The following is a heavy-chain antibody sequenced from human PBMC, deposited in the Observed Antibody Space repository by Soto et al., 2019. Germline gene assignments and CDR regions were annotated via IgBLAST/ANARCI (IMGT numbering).Heavy chain of an antibody. D-gene: IGHD4-17*01. CDR2: ISSSSSTI. Sequence: EVQLVESGGGLVQPGGSLRLSCAASGFTFSSYSMNWVRQAPGKGLEWVSYISSSSSTIYYADSVKGRFTISRDNAKNSLYLQMKRLRAAETAVYYCEREGGDYGDSDAFDIWGQGTMVTVSS. V-gene: IGHV3-48*01. CDR1: GFTFSSYS. J-gene: IGHJ3*02. CDR3: EREGGDYGDSDAFDI.